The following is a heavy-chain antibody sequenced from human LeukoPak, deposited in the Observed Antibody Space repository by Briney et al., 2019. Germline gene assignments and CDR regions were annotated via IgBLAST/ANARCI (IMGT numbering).Heavy chain of an antibody. CDR3: ASGSGSANWFDP. J-gene: IGHJ5*02. D-gene: IGHD3-10*01. CDR2: IQDDGSSQ. Sequence: PGGFLRLSCAASGFTFSSHGMHWVRQAPGKGLEWVAFIQDDGSSQHYADSVEGRFTISRDNSKSTLYLQMNSLRVEDTAVYYCASGSGSANWFDPWGQGTLVTVSS. V-gene: IGHV3-30*02. CDR1: GFTFSSHG.